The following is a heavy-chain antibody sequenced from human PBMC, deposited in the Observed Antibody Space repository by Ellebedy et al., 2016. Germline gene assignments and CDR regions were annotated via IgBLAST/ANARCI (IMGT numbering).Heavy chain of an antibody. CDR2: INFDGTGT. CDR3: AREGTSTSSNFDH. D-gene: IGHD6-6*01. Sequence: GGSLRLSCAASGFTFGRHWMHWVRQAPGKGLMWVSRINFDGTGTNYADSVKGRFTISRDNAKNTLSLQMNSLRFEDTAVYYCAREGTSTSSNFDHWGQGTLVTVSS. V-gene: IGHV3-74*01. J-gene: IGHJ4*02. CDR1: GFTFGRHW.